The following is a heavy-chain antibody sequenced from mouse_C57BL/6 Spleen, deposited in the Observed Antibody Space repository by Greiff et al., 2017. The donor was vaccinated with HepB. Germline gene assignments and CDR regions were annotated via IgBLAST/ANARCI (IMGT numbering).Heavy chain of an antibody. CDR3: ARTRLRGGYYAMDY. CDR2: INPSTGGT. Sequence: VQLQQSGPELVKPGASVKISCKASGYSFTGYYMNWVKQSPEKSLEWIGEINPSTGGTTYNQKFKAKATLTVDKSSSTAYMQLKSLTSEDSAVYYCARTRLRGGYYAMDYWGQGTSVTVSS. V-gene: IGHV1-42*01. J-gene: IGHJ4*01. CDR1: GYSFTGYY. D-gene: IGHD2-4*01.